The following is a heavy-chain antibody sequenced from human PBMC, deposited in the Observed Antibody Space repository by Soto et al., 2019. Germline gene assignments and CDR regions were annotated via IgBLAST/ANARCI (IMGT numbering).Heavy chain of an antibody. J-gene: IGHJ4*02. D-gene: IGHD4-17*01. CDR2: IYYSGST. CDR3: ARQRAHDYGFDL. V-gene: IGHV4-59*08. Sequence: PSETLSLTCTVSGGSISSFYWSWIRQPPGKGLEWIGYIYYSGSTNYNPSLKSRVTISVDTSKNQFSLKLSSVTAADTAVYYCARQRAHDYGFDLWGQGTLVTVSS. CDR1: GGSISSFY.